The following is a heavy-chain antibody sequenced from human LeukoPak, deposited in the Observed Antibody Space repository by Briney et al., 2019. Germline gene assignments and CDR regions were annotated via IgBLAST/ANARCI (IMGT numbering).Heavy chain of an antibody. J-gene: IGHJ4*02. CDR2: IKSKTDGGTT. CDR3: TTVAHYYYDSSGYPNLDY. CDR1: GFTFSNAW. Sequence: GGSLRLSCAASGFTFSNAWMSWVRQAPGKGLEWVGRIKSKTDGGTTDYAAPVKGRFTISRDDSKNTLYLQMNSLKTEDTAVYYCTTVAHYYYDSSGYPNLDYWGQGTLVTVSS. D-gene: IGHD3-22*01. V-gene: IGHV3-15*01.